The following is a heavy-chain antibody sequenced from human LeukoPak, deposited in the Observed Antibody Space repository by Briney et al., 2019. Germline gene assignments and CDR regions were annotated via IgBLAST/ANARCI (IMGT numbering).Heavy chain of an antibody. D-gene: IGHD3-22*01. CDR1: GYTFTGYY. CDR3: ARGGGTATYYYDSSGYFTVEADY. V-gene: IGHV1-2*02. CDR2: INPNSGGT. Sequence: ASVKVSCKASGYTFTGYYMHWVRQAPGQGLEWMGWINPNSGGTNYAQKFQGRVTMTRDTSISTAYMELGRLRSDDTAVYYCARGGGTATYYYDSSGYFTVEADYWGQGTLVTVSS. J-gene: IGHJ4*02.